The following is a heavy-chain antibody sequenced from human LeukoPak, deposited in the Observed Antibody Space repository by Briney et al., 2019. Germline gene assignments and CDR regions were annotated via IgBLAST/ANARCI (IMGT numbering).Heavy chain of an antibody. V-gene: IGHV5-51*01. D-gene: IGHD6-6*01. Sequence: GESLKISCKISGYKLTNNWIGWVRQMPGRGLEWVGIIYPADSDTRYSPSFQGHVTISADKSITTAYLQWSSLQASDTAMYYCASQIYSSSSFDYWGQGTLVTVSS. J-gene: IGHJ4*02. CDR2: IYPADSDT. CDR1: GYKLTNNW. CDR3: ASQIYSSSSFDY.